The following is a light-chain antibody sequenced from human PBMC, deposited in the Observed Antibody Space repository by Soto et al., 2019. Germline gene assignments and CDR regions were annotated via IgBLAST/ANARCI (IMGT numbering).Light chain of an antibody. CDR1: RDVGSD. V-gene: IGKV1-6*01. J-gene: IGKJ1*01. Sequence: SPASLSAYMGEKIIITCRASRDVGSDVSWYQQKPGQAPKLLIYAASNLYTGVPSRFSGSRSGTEFTLTISSLQPEDFASYYCLQDYGDSWTFGQGTKVAIK. CDR3: LQDYGDSWT. CDR2: AAS.